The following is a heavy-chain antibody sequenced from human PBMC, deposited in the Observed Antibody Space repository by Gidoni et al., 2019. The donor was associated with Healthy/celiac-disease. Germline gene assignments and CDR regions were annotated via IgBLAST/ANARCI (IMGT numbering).Heavy chain of an antibody. Sequence: QVQLVESGGGVVQPGRSLRLSCAASGFTFSSYGMHWVRQAPGKGLEWVAVISYDGSNKYYADSVKGRFTISRDNSKNTLYLQMNSLRAEDTAVYYCAKDQGRHIAVAGTYFVYWGQGTLVTVSS. V-gene: IGHV3-30*18. CDR2: ISYDGSNK. CDR1: GFTFSSYG. D-gene: IGHD6-19*01. CDR3: AKDQGRHIAVAGTYFVY. J-gene: IGHJ4*02.